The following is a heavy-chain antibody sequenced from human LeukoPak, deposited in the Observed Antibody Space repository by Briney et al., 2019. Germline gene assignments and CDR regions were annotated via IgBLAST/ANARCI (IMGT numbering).Heavy chain of an antibody. CDR1: GGSISSYF. D-gene: IGHD6-19*01. Sequence: PSETWALTCTVSGGSISSYFWTWIRQPAGRGLEWIGHIYSSGSFKYNPSLKSRVTMSIDTSKNQLSLKLNSVTAADTAVYYCARSGGSSSGSLGLWYSDIWGQGTMVNVSS. CDR3: ARSGGSSSGSLGLWYSDI. J-gene: IGHJ3*02. V-gene: IGHV4-4*07. CDR2: IYSSGSF.